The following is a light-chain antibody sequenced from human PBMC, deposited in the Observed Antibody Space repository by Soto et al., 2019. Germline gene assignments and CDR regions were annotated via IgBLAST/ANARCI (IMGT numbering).Light chain of an antibody. Sequence: EVVLTQSPATLSVSPGAGATLSCRASQSVGSNLAWYQQKPGQTPRVLIHGASTRAIGIPARFSGSGFGTEFTLTISSLQSEDFVVYYCQQYSNWPLLSFGGGTKVDIK. CDR2: GAS. CDR1: QSVGSN. J-gene: IGKJ4*01. V-gene: IGKV3-15*01. CDR3: QQYSNWPLLS.